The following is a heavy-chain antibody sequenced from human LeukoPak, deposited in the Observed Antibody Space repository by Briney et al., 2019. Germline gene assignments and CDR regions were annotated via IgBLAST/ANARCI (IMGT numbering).Heavy chain of an antibody. CDR1: GFTFSSYS. CDR3: ARDSGYNAFDY. J-gene: IGHJ4*02. Sequence: GGSLRLSCAASGFTFSSYSMNWVRQAPGKGLEWLANINQDGSAKTCVDSVKGRFTISRDNAKNSLYLQMNSLRAEDTAMYYCARDSGYNAFDYWGQGTLVTVSS. D-gene: IGHD5-12*01. V-gene: IGHV3-7*03. CDR2: INQDGSAK.